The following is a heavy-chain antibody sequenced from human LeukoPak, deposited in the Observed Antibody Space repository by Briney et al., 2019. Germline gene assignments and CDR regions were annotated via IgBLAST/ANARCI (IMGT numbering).Heavy chain of an antibody. V-gene: IGHV3-9*01. J-gene: IGHJ4*02. Sequence: QPGRSLRLSCATSGFNFRDYALHWVRQAPGKGLEWVSGINWNTDDIGYADSVKGRFTISRDNAKNSVSLQMNNLTTEDTALYFCARSFLVRITMIAAPFDYWGPGTLVTVSS. CDR2: INWNTDDI. CDR3: ARSFLVRITMIAAPFDY. D-gene: IGHD3-22*01. CDR1: GFNFRDYA.